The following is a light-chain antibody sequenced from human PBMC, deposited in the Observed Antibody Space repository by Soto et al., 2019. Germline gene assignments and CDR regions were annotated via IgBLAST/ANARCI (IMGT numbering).Light chain of an antibody. CDR1: QSLLHSNGYNY. CDR3: MQGREIPGI. J-gene: IGKJ3*01. CDR2: LGS. V-gene: IGKV2-28*01. Sequence: DIVMTQSPLSLPVTPGEPASISCRSSQSLLHSNGYNYLDWYLQKPGQSPQLLIYLGSNRASGVPARFSGSGAGTDFTLKISRVEADDVWVYYCMQGREIPGIFGPGTKVDIK.